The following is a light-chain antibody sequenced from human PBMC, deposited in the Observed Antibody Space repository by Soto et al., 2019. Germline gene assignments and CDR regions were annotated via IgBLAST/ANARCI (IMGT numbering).Light chain of an antibody. V-gene: IGLV2-14*03. J-gene: IGLJ1*01. Sequence: QSVLTRPASGSGAPGQAITISCTGTSSDVGGYNYVSWYQHHPGKAPKLIIYDVSNRPSGVSIRFSGSKSDNTASLTISGLQPEDEADYHCSSYTTSNTRQIVFGTGTRSPS. CDR2: DVS. CDR1: SSDVGGYNY. CDR3: SSYTTSNTRQIV.